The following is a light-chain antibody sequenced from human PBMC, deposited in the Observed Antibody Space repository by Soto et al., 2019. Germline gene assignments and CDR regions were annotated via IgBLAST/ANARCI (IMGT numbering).Light chain of an antibody. V-gene: IGLV2-14*01. J-gene: IGLJ1*01. Sequence: QSALTQPASVSGSPGQSIAISCNGTSSDVGAYNYVSWYQQHPGKVPKLVIYDVTNRPSGVSDRFSGSKSGNTAALTISGLQAEDEADYYCSSYTSNTTPYVFGTGTKLTVL. CDR1: SSDVGAYNY. CDR2: DVT. CDR3: SSYTSNTTPYV.